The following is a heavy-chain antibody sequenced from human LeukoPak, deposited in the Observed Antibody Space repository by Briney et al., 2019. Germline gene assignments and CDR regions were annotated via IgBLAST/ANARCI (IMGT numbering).Heavy chain of an antibody. V-gene: IGHV1-2*02. CDR2: INPNSGGT. J-gene: IGHJ6*03. CDR1: GYTFTGYY. D-gene: IGHD2-15*01. CDR3: ARGYCSGGSCPYYYYYMDV. Sequence: ASVKVSCKASGYTFTGYYMHWVRQGPGQGLEWMGWINPNSGGTNYAQKFQGRVTMTRDTSISTAYMELSRLRSDDTAVYYCARGYCSGGSCPYYYYYMDVWGKGTTVTVSS.